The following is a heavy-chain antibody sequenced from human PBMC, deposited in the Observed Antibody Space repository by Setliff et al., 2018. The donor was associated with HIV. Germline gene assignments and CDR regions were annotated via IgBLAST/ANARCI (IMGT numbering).Heavy chain of an antibody. CDR2: INPSGGDG. J-gene: IGHJ4*02. D-gene: IGHD5-12*01. Sequence: ASVKVSCKASGYTFTSYYIHWVRQAPGQGLEWMGVINPSGGDGTFLQKFQGRGTMTRETSTKTVYMELNSLRAEDTAMYYCARDWRSGYDLNFDYWGQGTLVTVSS. CDR3: ARDWRSGYDLNFDY. CDR1: GYTFTSYY. V-gene: IGHV1-46*01.